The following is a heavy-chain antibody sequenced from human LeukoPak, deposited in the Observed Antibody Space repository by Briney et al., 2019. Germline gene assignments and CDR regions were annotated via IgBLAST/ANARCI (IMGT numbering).Heavy chain of an antibody. J-gene: IGHJ4*02. V-gene: IGHV3-30*18. Sequence: PGGSLRLSCATSGFTFSTYWMNWVRQAPGKGLEWVAIISYDGSNKYYADSVKGRFTISRDNSKNTLFLQMNSLRAEDTAVYFCAKADDSTNYNPFDYWGQGTLVTVSS. CDR3: AKADDSTNYNPFDY. CDR2: ISYDGSNK. D-gene: IGHD2/OR15-2a*01. CDR1: GFTFSTYW.